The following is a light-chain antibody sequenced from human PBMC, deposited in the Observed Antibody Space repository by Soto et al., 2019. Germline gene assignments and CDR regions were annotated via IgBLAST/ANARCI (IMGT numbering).Light chain of an antibody. CDR1: SSDVGGYNY. Sequence: QSVLAQPASVSGSPGQSITISCTGTSSDVGGYNYVSWYQQHPGKAPKLMIYDVSNRPSGVSSRFSGSKSGNTASLTISGLQAEDEADYYCSSYTSSSTLEVFGTGTKVTVL. V-gene: IGLV2-14*01. J-gene: IGLJ1*01. CDR3: SSYTSSSTLEV. CDR2: DVS.